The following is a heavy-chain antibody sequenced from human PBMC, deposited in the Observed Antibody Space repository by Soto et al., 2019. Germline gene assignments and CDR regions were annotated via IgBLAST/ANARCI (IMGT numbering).Heavy chain of an antibody. V-gene: IGHV1-46*03. CDR2: INPNGGST. CDR3: ARGQGLRPGGGGTEPLDI. CDR1: GYSFTSQY. J-gene: IGHJ3*02. Sequence: QVQLVQSGAEVKKPGASVKISCEASGYSFTSQYVHWVRQAPGQGLEWMGIINPNGGSTTYAQKLPGRATTPRDTPRSQVYMEVSSLTSEDPAVYYCARGQGLRPGGGGTEPLDIWGQGTMVTVAS. D-gene: IGHD6-25*01.